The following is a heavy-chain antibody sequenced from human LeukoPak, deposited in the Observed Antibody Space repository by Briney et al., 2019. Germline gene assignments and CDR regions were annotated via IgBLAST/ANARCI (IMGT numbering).Heavy chain of an antibody. CDR2: IKQDGSEK. CDR3: ARDLRGHYFDY. Sequence: GGSLRLSCAASGFTFSSYWTSWVRQAPGKGLEWVANIKQDGSEKYYVDSVKGRFTISRDNAKNSLYLQMNSLRAEDTAVYYCARDLRGHYFDYWGQGTLVTVSS. J-gene: IGHJ4*02. V-gene: IGHV3-7*03. CDR1: GFTFSSYW.